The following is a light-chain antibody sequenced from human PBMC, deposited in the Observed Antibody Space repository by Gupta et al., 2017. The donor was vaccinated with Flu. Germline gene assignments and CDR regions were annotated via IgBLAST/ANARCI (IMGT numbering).Light chain of an antibody. CDR2: MAS. CDR3: QEYYTYSWT. V-gene: IGKV1-5*03. Sequence: DIQMTQSPSTLSASVGDRVTITCRASQSISSWLAWYQQKPGKPPKLLIYMASTLETGVPSRFAGSGSGTEFTLTISSLQPDDFATYYCQEYYTYSWTFGQGTKVEIK. CDR1: QSISSW. J-gene: IGKJ1*01.